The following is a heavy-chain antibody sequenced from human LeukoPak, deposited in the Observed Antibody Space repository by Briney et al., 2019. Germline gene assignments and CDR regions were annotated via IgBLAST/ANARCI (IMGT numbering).Heavy chain of an antibody. Sequence: GESLKISCKGSGYSFPNYWIGWVRQMPGKGLEWIGIVYPATTDTTYSPSFQGQVTISADKSSSTAYLQWSSLKASDTAIYYCARPKTLGGYNYEFEFWGQGTLVTVSS. CDR1: GYSFPNYW. CDR2: VYPATTDT. CDR3: ARPKTLGGYNYEFEF. V-gene: IGHV5-51*01. D-gene: IGHD5-18*01. J-gene: IGHJ4*02.